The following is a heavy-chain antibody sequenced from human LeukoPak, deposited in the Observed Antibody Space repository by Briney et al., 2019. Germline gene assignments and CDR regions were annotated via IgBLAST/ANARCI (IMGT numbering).Heavy chain of an antibody. V-gene: IGHV3-30*01. CDR2: ISYDGSNK. D-gene: IGHD3-3*01. Sequence: GGSLRLSCAASGFTFSSYAMHWVPQAPGKGLEWVAVISYDGSNKYYADSVKGRFTISRDNSKNTLYLQMNSLRAEDTAVYYCARGLEYYDFWSGLYWGQGTLVTVSS. CDR1: GFTFSSYA. CDR3: ARGLEYYDFWSGLY. J-gene: IGHJ4*02.